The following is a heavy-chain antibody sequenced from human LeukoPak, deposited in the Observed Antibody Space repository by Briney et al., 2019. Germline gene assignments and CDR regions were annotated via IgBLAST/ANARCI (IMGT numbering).Heavy chain of an antibody. CDR2: ISWNSGSI. D-gene: IGHD3-10*01. Sequence: PGRSLRLSCAASGFTFDDYAMHWVRQAPGKGLEWVSGISWNSGSIGYADSVKGRFTISRDNAKNSLYLQMNSLRAEDTALYYCAKDGKYYYGSGSYHYWGQGTLVTVSS. V-gene: IGHV3-9*01. J-gene: IGHJ4*02. CDR1: GFTFDDYA. CDR3: AKDGKYYYGSGSYHY.